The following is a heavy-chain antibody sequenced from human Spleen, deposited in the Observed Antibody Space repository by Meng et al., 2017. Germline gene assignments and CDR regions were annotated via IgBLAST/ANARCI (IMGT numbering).Heavy chain of an antibody. CDR1: GYTFINYG. V-gene: IGHV1-18*01. CDR2: ISAYLGNT. J-gene: IGHJ4*02. D-gene: IGHD3-3*01. CDR3: ARGDDRFDN. Sequence: ASVKVSCKASGYTFINYGISWVRQAPGQGLEWMGWISAYLGNTDYAQKLQDRVTMTTDTSTNTAYMELRSLRSDDTAVYYCARGDDRFDNWGQGTLVTVSS.